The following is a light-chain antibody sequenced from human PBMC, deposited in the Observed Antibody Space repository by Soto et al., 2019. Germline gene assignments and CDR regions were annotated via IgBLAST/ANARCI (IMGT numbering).Light chain of an antibody. CDR3: SSYAGSARIL. CDR1: SSDVGGYNY. Sequence: QSVLTQPPSASGSPGQSVTISCTGTSSDVGGYNYVSWYQQHPDKAPTLIIYEVSKRPSGVADRFSGSKSGNTASLTVSGLQADDEADYYCSSYAGSARILFGGGTQLTVL. CDR2: EVS. J-gene: IGLJ7*01. V-gene: IGLV2-8*01.